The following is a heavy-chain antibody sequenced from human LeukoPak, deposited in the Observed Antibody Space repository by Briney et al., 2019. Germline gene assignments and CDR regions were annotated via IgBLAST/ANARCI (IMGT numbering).Heavy chain of an antibody. CDR1: GFTFRAYW. CDR3: ARVYGPGETSFDY. D-gene: IGHD3-10*01. V-gene: IGHV3-7*01. Sequence: PGGSLRLSCVVSGFTFRAYWMTWVRQAPGKGLEWVANINGAGSEKYYVDSVKGRFTISRDNAKNSLYLQMNSLRAEDTAVYYCARVYGPGETSFDYWGQGTLVTVSS. J-gene: IGHJ4*02. CDR2: INGAGSEK.